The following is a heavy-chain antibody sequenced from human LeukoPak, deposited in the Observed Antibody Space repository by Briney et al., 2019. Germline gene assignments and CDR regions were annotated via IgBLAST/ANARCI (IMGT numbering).Heavy chain of an antibody. V-gene: IGHV4-4*07. D-gene: IGHD3-10*02. J-gene: IGHJ4*02. CDR1: GGSTSGYY. CDR2: IYYTGNT. Sequence: PSETLSLTCSVSGGSTSGYYWNWIRQPAGQGLEWLGGIYYTGNTAYNPSLESRLSMSLDTAKNQFSLKVASVTAEDTAVYYCARGGTLFTYFDSWGQGALVTVSS. CDR3: ARGGTLFTYFDS.